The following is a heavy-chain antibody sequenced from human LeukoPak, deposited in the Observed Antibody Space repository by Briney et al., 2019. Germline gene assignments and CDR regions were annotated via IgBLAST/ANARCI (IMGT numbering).Heavy chain of an antibody. V-gene: IGHV3-15*07. CDR1: GFTFSNAW. Sequence: TGGSLRLSCAASGFTFSNAWMNWVRQAPGKGLEWVGRIKSKTDGGTTDYAAPVKGRFTISRDDSKNTLYLQMNSLKTEDTAVYCCARDGLVSGWYSSISWGQGTLVTVSS. CDR3: ARDGLVSGWYSSIS. CDR2: IKSKTDGGTT. J-gene: IGHJ5*02. D-gene: IGHD6-19*01.